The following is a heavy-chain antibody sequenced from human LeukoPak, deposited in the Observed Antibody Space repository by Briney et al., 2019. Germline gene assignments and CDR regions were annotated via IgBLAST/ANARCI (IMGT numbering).Heavy chain of an antibody. Sequence: GGSLRLSCAASGFTFSSSWMSWVRQAPGKGLEWVANIKQDGSGKYYVGSVKGRFTISRNNAKNSLYLQMDSLRAEDTAVYHCARDGPYSTSATHPPWGQGTLVTVSS. V-gene: IGHV3-7*03. CDR1: GFTFSSSW. CDR2: IKQDGSGK. D-gene: IGHD6-6*01. CDR3: ARDGPYSTSATHPP. J-gene: IGHJ5*02.